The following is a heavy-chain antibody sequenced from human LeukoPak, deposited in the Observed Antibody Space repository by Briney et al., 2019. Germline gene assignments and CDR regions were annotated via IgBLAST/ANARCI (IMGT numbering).Heavy chain of an antibody. V-gene: IGHV3-23*01. CDR1: GFTFSSYA. J-gene: IGHJ4*02. CDR3: AKDRTGPRGVNYFDY. Sequence: TGGSLRLSCAASGFTFSSYATSWVRQAPGKGLEWVSGISGSGGSTYYADSVKGRFTISRDNSKNTLYLQMNSLRAEDTAVYYCAKDRTGPRGVNYFDYWGQGTLVTVSS. CDR2: ISGSGGST. D-gene: IGHD2-8*01.